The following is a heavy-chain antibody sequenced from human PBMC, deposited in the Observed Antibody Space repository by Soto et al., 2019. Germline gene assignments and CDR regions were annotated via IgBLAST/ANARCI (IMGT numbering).Heavy chain of an antibody. D-gene: IGHD3-10*01. CDR1: GFSLSTDGVG. CDR2: IYWDDDK. V-gene: IGHV2-5*02. Sequence: QITLKESGPTLVKPTQTLTLTCTFSGFSLSTDGVGVGWMRLPPGKALEWLALIYWDDDKRYSPSLKSRLTITQDSSTNQVVLKMTNLDPVDTGTYHCARRLLVRGVPIFDLWGQGTLVTVSA. CDR3: ARRLLVRGVPIFDL. J-gene: IGHJ4*02.